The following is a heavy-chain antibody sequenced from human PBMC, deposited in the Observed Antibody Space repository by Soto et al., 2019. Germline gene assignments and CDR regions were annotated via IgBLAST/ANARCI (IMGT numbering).Heavy chain of an antibody. CDR2: IWFDGSNK. D-gene: IGHD3-16*01. CDR1: GFTFSNYG. Sequence: QVELVVSGGGVVQHEGSLRLSCAASGFTFSNYGMHWVRQAPGKALERLAVIWFDGSNKDYAASVKGRFTIFRDNSKYILFLQRYSMRGEDTAVYYCARDMGEYADLGAPYMSQTNPGMNSYYSYGMDVWVQGTTGTVSS. V-gene: IGHV3-33*01. J-gene: IGHJ6*02. CDR3: ARDMGEYADLGAPYMSQTNPGMNSYYSYGMDV.